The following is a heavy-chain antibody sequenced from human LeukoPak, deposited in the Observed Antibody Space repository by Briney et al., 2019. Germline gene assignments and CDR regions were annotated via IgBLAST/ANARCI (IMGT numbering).Heavy chain of an antibody. CDR3: ARGIYYSGRYPEDAFDI. D-gene: IGHD1-26*01. J-gene: IGHJ3*02. Sequence: ASVKVSFKPSGYTFTSYYMHWVRQAAGQGLEWMGIINPSGGSTSYAQKFQGRVTMTRDMSTSTGYMELSSLRSEDTAVYYCARGIYYSGRYPEDAFDIWGQGTMVTVSS. V-gene: IGHV1-46*01. CDR1: GYTFTSYY. CDR2: INPSGGST.